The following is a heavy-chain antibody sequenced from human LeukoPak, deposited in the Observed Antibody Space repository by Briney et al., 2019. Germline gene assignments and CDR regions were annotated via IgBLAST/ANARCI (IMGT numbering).Heavy chain of an antibody. CDR2: IYYSGST. V-gene: IGHV4-39*01. J-gene: IGHJ4*02. CDR1: GGSISSSSYY. CDR3: ARQGSGGAYDFWSGYYRGTFDY. Sequence: SETLSLTCTVSGGSISSSSYYWGWLRQPPGTGLEWIGSIYYSGSTYYNPSLKSRVTISVDTSKNQFSLKLSSVTAADTAVYYCARQGSGGAYDFWSGYYRGTFDYWGQGTLVTVSS. D-gene: IGHD3-3*01.